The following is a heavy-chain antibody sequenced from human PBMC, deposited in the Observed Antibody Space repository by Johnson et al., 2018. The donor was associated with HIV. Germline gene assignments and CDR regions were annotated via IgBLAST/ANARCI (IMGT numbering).Heavy chain of an antibody. D-gene: IGHD2/OR15-2a*01. V-gene: IGHV3-66*01. J-gene: IGHJ3*02. CDR2: IYSGGTT. CDR3: ARAYIYGAFDI. CDR1: GFTVSSNY. Sequence: MQPVESGGGFVHPGGSLRLSCAASGFTVSSNYMNWVRQAPGNGLECVSVIYSGGTTYYANSVKGRFTISRDNSKNTLYLQMNSLRAEDTAVDYCARAYIYGAFDIWGQGTLVTV.